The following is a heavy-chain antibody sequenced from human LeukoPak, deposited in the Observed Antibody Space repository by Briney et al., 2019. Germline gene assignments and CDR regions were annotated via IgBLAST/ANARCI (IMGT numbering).Heavy chain of an antibody. D-gene: IGHD3-22*01. V-gene: IGHV1-69*13. Sequence: SVKVSCKASGGTFSSYAISWVRQAPGQGLEWMGGLIPIFGTANYAQKFQGRVTITADESTSTAYMELSSLRSEDTAVYYCARASNTYYYDSSGYAFDPWGQGTLVTVSS. J-gene: IGHJ5*02. CDR2: LIPIFGTA. CDR1: GGTFSSYA. CDR3: ARASNTYYYDSSGYAFDP.